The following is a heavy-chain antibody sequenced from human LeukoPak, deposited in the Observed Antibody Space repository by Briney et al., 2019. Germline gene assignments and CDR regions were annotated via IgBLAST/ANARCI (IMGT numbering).Heavy chain of an antibody. V-gene: IGHV4-61*01. Sequence: SETLSLTCTVSGGSFSSGSYYWSWIRQPPGKGLEWIGYIYYSGSTNYNPSLKSRVTISVDTSKNQFSLKLSSVTAADTAVYYCARGAIAAATPWGQGTLVTVSS. J-gene: IGHJ5*02. D-gene: IGHD6-13*01. CDR2: IYYSGST. CDR1: GGSFSSGSYY. CDR3: ARGAIAAATP.